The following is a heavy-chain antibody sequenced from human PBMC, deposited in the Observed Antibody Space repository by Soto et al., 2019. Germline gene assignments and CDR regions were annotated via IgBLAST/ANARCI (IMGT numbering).Heavy chain of an antibody. CDR3: ARESEDLTSNFDY. CDR1: GFTFTRYS. CDR2: ISSTTNYI. Sequence: EVQLVESGGGLVRPGGSLRLPCAASGFTFTRYSITWVRQAPGKGLEWVSSISSTTNYIYYGDSMKGRFTISRDNAKNSLYLEMNSLRAEDTAVYYCARESEDLTSNFDYWGQGTLVTVSS. J-gene: IGHJ4*02. V-gene: IGHV3-21*06.